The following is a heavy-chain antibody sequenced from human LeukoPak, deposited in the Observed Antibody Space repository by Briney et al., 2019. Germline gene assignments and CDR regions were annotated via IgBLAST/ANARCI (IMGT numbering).Heavy chain of an antibody. CDR1: GFTFSVYY. V-gene: IGHV3-74*03. CDR2: ISPDATNS. CDR3: AREAGDSQSWFDP. Sequence: GESLRLSCAASGFTFSVYYMFWVRQAPGKGLVWVSSISPDATNSKYADFVEGRFTISRDNAKNTLYLQLNSLRAEDTAVYYCAREAGDSQSWFDPWGQGTLVTVSS. D-gene: IGHD4-17*01. J-gene: IGHJ5*02.